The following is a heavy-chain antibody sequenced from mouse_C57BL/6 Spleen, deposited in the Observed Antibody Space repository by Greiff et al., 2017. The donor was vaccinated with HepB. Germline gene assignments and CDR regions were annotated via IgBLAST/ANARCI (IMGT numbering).Heavy chain of an antibody. J-gene: IGHJ4*01. CDR1: EYEFPSHD. CDR3: ARRYSNYGYYYAMDY. D-gene: IGHD2-5*01. CDR2: INSDGGST. Sequence: EVKLVESGGGLVQPGESLKLSCESNEYEFPSHDMSWVRKTPEKRLELVAAINSDGGSTYYPDTMERRFIISRDNTKKTLYLQMSSLRSEDAALYYCARRYSNYGYYYAMDYWGQGTSVTVSS. V-gene: IGHV5-2*01.